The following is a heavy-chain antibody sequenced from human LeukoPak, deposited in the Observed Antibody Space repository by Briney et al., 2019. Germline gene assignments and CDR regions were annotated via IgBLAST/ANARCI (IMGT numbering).Heavy chain of an antibody. CDR2: IKQDGSEK. V-gene: IGHV3-7*01. D-gene: IGHD2-2*01. J-gene: IGHJ6*03. CDR1: GFTFSSYW. Sequence: GRSLRLSCAASGFTFSSYWMSWVRLAPGKGLEWVANIKQDGSEKYYVDSVKGRFTISRDNAKNSLYLQLNSLRAEDTAVYYCARVQSDIVVVPAAIEAYYYYYMDVWGKGTTVTISS. CDR3: ARVQSDIVVVPAAIEAYYYYYMDV.